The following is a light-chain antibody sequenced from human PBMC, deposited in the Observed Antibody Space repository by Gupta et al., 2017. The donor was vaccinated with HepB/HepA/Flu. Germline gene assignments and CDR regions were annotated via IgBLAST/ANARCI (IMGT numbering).Light chain of an antibody. CDR3: QQYFVTPVT. V-gene: IGKV4-1*01. J-gene: IGKJ5*01. CDR1: QSVFYNSNNRNY. CDR2: WAS. Sequence: DIVVTQSPESLAVSLGERATINCKSSQSVFYNSNNRNYLAWYQQKPGQPPKLLIYWASTRESGVPDRFSGSRSGTDFTLTISSLQAEDVAVYYCQQYFVTPVTFGQGTRLEIK.